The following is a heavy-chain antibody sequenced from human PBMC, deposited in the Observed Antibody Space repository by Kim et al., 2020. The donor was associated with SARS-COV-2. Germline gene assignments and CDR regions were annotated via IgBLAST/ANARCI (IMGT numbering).Heavy chain of an antibody. V-gene: IGHV1-3*01. CDR2: INAGNGNT. CDR1: GYTFTSYA. D-gene: IGHD2-2*01. CDR3: ARAGDIVVVPAARAPYYYYYGMDV. Sequence: ASVKVSCKASGYTFTSYAMHWVRQAPGQRLEWMGWINAGNGNTKYSQKFQGRVTITRDTSASTAYMELSSLRSEDTAVYYCARAGDIVVVPAARAPYYYYYGMDVWGQGTTVTVSS. J-gene: IGHJ6*02.